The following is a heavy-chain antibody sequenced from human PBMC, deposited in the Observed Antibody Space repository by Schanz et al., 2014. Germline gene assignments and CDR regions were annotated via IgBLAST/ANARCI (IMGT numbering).Heavy chain of an antibody. CDR2: ISSSSSHT. CDR3: AKDRQTTVNRVGYYYGMDV. Sequence: QVQLVESGGGVVQPGRSLRLSCAASGFTFSDYYMSWIRQAPGKGLEWVSYISSSSSHTNYADSVKGRFTISRDNAKNSLYLQMNSLRAEDTALYYCAKDRQTTVNRVGYYYGMDVWGQGTTVTVSS. J-gene: IGHJ6*02. V-gene: IGHV3-11*05. D-gene: IGHD4-4*01. CDR1: GFTFSDYY.